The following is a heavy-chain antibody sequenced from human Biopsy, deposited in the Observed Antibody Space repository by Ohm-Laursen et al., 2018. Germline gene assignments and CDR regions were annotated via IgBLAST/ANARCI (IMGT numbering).Heavy chain of an antibody. D-gene: IGHD6-19*01. CDR1: GYSFTSYY. V-gene: IGHV1-46*01. Sequence: ASVTASCKASGYSFTSYYMHWVRQAPGHGLEWMGMINPIGSTTSYPQIFQGRVTMTRDTSKSTVYMVLSSLRSADTAVYFCARNTGWYGDLYYFDYWGQGTLVTVSS. CDR2: INPIGSTT. J-gene: IGHJ4*02. CDR3: ARNTGWYGDLYYFDY.